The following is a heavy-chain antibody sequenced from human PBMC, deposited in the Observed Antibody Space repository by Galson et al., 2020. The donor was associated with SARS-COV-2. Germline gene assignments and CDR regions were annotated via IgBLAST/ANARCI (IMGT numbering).Heavy chain of an antibody. Sequence: GGSLRLSCEASGFTFSTYGMQWVRQAPGKGLEWVAVVSYAGNVQYYADSVKGRFTVSRDNSKNTLYLQINSLRVEDTAVYYCVKEVTPYGGDWYFQHWGRGTPVTVSS. CDR1: GFTFSTYG. CDR2: VSYAGNVQ. V-gene: IGHV3-30*18. CDR3: VKEVTPYGGDWYFQH. D-gene: IGHD2-21*02. J-gene: IGHJ1*01.